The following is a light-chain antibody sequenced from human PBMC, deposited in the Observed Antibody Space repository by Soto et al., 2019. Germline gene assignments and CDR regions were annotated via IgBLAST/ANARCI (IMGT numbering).Light chain of an antibody. Sequence: QPVLTQPPSASGTPGQMVTISCSGGSSNIGSHTVNWYQHLPGTAPKLLIYSNNQRPSGVPDRFSGSVSGTSASLAISGLQSEDEADYYCAAWHDSLNGPVFGGGTKLTVL. CDR1: SSNIGSHT. J-gene: IGLJ2*01. CDR3: AAWHDSLNGPV. CDR2: SNN. V-gene: IGLV1-44*01.